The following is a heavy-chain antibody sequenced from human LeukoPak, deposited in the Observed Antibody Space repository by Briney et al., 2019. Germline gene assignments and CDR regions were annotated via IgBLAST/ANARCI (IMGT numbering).Heavy chain of an antibody. CDR2: IYPGDSDT. Sequence: GESLQISCQGSGYSFTSYWIGWVRQMPGKGLEWMGIIYPGDSDTRYSPSFQGQVTISADKSISTAYLQWSSLKASDTAMYYCARLGYYYDSSGYYGFDYWGQGTLVTVSS. V-gene: IGHV5-51*01. D-gene: IGHD3-22*01. CDR3: ARLGYYYDSSGYYGFDY. J-gene: IGHJ4*02. CDR1: GYSFTSYW.